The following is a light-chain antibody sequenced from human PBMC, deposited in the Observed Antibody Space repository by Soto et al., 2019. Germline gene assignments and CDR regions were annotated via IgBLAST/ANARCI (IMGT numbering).Light chain of an antibody. CDR1: QTISTY. V-gene: IGKV1-39*01. CDR2: DAS. CDR3: QQYDSSPIT. J-gene: IGKJ5*01. Sequence: DIQITQSPSSLSASVGDRVTITCRASQTISTYLNWYQQKPGKAPRLLIYDASSLLSGVPSRFSGSGSGTDFTLNINSLEPEDFAVFHCQQYDSSPITFGQGTRLEIK.